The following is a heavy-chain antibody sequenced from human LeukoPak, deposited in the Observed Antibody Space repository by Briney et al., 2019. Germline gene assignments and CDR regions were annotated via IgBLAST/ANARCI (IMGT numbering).Heavy chain of an antibody. Sequence: SETLSLTCTVSGDSISSNYWSWMRQPPGEGLEWIGYIYSSGSTNYNPSLKSRVTMSVDTSKNQFSLKLSSVTAADTAVYYCARDIRCSSTSCPGGDNWFDPWGQGTLVTVSS. CDR2: IYSSGST. CDR1: GDSISSNY. D-gene: IGHD2-2*01. V-gene: IGHV4-59*12. J-gene: IGHJ5*02. CDR3: ARDIRCSSTSCPGGDNWFDP.